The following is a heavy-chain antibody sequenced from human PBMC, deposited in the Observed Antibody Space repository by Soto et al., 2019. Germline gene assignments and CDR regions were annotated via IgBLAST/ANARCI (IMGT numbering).Heavy chain of an antibody. CDR2: ISAYNGNT. Sequence: KVPCNPCGYSFTSYASSCVRPATGQGRAWMGWISAYNGNTNYAQKLQGRVTMTTDTSTSTAYMELRSLRSDDTAVYYCARDRDQLLLYYYYGMDVWGQGTTVTVS. J-gene: IGHJ6*02. CDR1: GYSFTSYA. V-gene: IGHV1-18*04. D-gene: IGHD2-2*01. CDR3: ARDRDQLLLYYYYGMDV.